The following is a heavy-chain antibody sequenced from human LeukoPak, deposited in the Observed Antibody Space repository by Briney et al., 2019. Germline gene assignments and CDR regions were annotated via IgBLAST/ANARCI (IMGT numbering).Heavy chain of an antibody. CDR2: ISTTGGDT. CDR1: RFTFSDRY. D-gene: IGHD1/OR15-1a*01. V-gene: IGHV3-11*01. J-gene: IGHJ3*01. CDR3: ARDGNNIGGAFDV. Sequence: GGSLRLSCAASRFTFSDRYMAWIRQAPGNGLEWISYISTTGGDTYYSDSVKGRFTVSRDNAKKSLYLQMNSLRVEDTAVYYCARDGNNIGGAFDVWGQGTVVTVSS.